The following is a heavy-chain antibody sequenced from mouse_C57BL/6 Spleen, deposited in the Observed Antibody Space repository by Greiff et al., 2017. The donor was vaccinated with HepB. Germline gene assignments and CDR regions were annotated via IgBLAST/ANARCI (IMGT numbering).Heavy chain of an antibody. D-gene: IGHD1-1*01. V-gene: IGHV5-16*01. CDR2: INYDGSST. CDR3: ARDRPHYYGSSYDYAMDY. J-gene: IGHJ4*01. CDR1: GFTFSDYY. Sequence: EVMLVESEGGLVQPGSSMKLSCTASGFTFSDYYMAWVRQVPEKGLEWVANINYDGSSTYYLDSLKSRFIISRDNAKNILYLQMSSLKSEDTATYYCARDRPHYYGSSYDYAMDYWGQGTSVTVSS.